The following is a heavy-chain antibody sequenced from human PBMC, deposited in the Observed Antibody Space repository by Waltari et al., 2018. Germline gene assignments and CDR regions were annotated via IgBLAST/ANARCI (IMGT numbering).Heavy chain of an antibody. CDR3: VSFSPANDY. CDR1: GYSISSGYY. Sequence: QVQLQESGPGLVKPSETLSLTCVVSGYSISSGYYWGWIRQPPGKGLEWIGSIYHSGSTYYKPSLKSRVTISVDTSKNQFSLKLSSVTAADTAVYYCVSFSPANDYWGRGTLVTVSS. J-gene: IGHJ4*02. CDR2: IYHSGST. V-gene: IGHV4-38-2*01.